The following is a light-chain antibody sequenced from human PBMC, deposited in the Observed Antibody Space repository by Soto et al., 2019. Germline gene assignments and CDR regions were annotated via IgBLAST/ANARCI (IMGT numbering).Light chain of an antibody. CDR1: SSVVGRYEY. V-gene: IGLV2-11*01. CDR3: CSFAGRYTSV. J-gene: IGLJ1*01. Sequence: QSGLTQPRSVSGSPGQSVTISCTGTSSVVGRYEYVSWYQPRPGKAPRRIMYDLTARPAGVPDRFSRCKSGNAASLPSSGRQAEDEAGYTCCSFAGRYTSVFGGGTKVTLL. CDR2: DLT.